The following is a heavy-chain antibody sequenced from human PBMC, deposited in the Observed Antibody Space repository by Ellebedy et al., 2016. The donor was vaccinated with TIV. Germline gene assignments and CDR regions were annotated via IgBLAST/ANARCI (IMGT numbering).Heavy chain of an antibody. CDR3: ARTDPWQPIDN. D-gene: IGHD2-21*02. Sequence: MPSETLSLTCSVSGCSVSSTRYYWAWHRQPPGKGLEYIGRVYYSGSPYYNPSFKCRVTLSADTSKNPFSLNLRTVTAADTAVYYCARTDPWQPIDNWGQGLRVSVSS. J-gene: IGHJ4*02. CDR2: VYYSGSP. CDR1: GCSVSSTRYY. V-gene: IGHV4-39*01.